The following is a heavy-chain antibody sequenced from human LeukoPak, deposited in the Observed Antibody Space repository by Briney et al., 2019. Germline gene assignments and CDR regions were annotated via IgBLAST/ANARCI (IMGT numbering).Heavy chain of an antibody. CDR1: GYSFTSYW. Sequence: GESLKISCKGSGYSFTSYWIGWVRQMPGKGLEWMGIIYPGDSDTRCSPSFQGQVIISADKSISTAYLQWSSLKASDTAMYYCASNYDSSGYPDAFDIWGQGTMVTVSS. CDR3: ASNYDSSGYPDAFDI. V-gene: IGHV5-51*01. J-gene: IGHJ3*02. D-gene: IGHD3-22*01. CDR2: IYPGDSDT.